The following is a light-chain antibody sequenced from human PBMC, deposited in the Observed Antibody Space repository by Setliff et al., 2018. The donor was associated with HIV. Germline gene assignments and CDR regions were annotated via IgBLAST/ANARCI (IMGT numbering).Light chain of an antibody. CDR2: DVT. Sequence: QSALTQPASVSGSPGQSITISCTGTSSDVGLYNFVSWYQQHPGKVPKLIIYDVTNRPSGISHRFSGAKSGNTASLTISGLQADDEADYYCSSFRTSREFVFGTGTKVTVL. J-gene: IGLJ1*01. CDR1: SSDVGLYNF. CDR3: SSFRTSREFV. V-gene: IGLV2-14*01.